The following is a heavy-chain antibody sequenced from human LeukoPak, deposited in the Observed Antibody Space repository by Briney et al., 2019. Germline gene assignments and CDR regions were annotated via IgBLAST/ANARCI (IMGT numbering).Heavy chain of an antibody. Sequence: IRGSDGSTYYADSVKGRFAISRDNSKNTLYLQMNSLRAEDTAVYYCAKDVYGDYGGLDYWGQGTLVTVSS. D-gene: IGHD4-17*01. V-gene: IGHV3-23*01. CDR2: IRGSDGST. J-gene: IGHJ4*02. CDR3: AKDVYGDYGGLDY.